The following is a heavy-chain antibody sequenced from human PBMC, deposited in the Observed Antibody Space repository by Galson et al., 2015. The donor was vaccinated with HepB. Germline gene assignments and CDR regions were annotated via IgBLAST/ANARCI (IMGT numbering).Heavy chain of an antibody. J-gene: IGHJ6*03. CDR3: ARGQYGFTNLPYNYYYLDV. D-gene: IGHD5-24*01. Sequence: SLRLSCAASGFIFSDYYMSWVRQAPGKGLEWISYISSRNNIIYYADSVKGRITISRDNDKNSLYLQMNSLRAEDTTVYYCARGQYGFTNLPYNYYYLDVWGKGTTVTVSS. CDR1: GFIFSDYY. CDR2: ISSRNNII. V-gene: IGHV3-11*01.